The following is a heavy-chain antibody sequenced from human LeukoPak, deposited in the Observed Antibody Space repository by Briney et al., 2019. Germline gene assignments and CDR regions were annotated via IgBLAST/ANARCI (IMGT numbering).Heavy chain of an antibody. V-gene: IGHV3-30-3*01. CDR2: ISSDGTNK. Sequence: GGSLRLSCAASGFTFSICPMTWVRQAPGKGLEWVAVISSDGTNKYYADSVKGRFTISRDNSKNTLYLQMNSLRPEDTAVYYCARGAGWYFFDYWGQGTLVTVSS. CDR1: GFTFSICP. D-gene: IGHD2-15*01. CDR3: ARGAGWYFFDY. J-gene: IGHJ4*02.